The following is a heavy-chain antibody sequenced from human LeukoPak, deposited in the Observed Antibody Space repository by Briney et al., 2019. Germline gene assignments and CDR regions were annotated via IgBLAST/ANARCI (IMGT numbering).Heavy chain of an antibody. D-gene: IGHD3-16*01. CDR2: ISTSSSYI. J-gene: IGHJ6*03. CDR3: ARGGVLYYYYMDV. CDR1: GFTFSSYG. Sequence: GGTLRLSCAASGFTFSSYGMNWVRQAPGKGLEWVSSISTSSSYIYYADSVKGRFTISRDNAKNSLYLQMNSLRAEDTAVYYCARGGVLYYYYMDVWGKGTTVTVSS. V-gene: IGHV3-21*01.